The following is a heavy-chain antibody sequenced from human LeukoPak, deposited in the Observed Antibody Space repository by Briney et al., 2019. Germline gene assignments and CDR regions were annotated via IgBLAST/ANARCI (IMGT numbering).Heavy chain of an antibody. CDR3: ATLLSSSYYFDY. V-gene: IGHV4-59*04. J-gene: IGHJ4*02. Sequence: SETLSLTCTVSGGSISSYYWSWIRQPPGKGLEWIGNIYHSGITYYNLYNPSLKSRVIISVDTSKDHFSLKLSSVTAADTAVYFCATLLSSSYYFDYWGQGTLVTVSS. CDR1: GGSISSYY. CDR2: IYHSGIT. D-gene: IGHD3-10*02.